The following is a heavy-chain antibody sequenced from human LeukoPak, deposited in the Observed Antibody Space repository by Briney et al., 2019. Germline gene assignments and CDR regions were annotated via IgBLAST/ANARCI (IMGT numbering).Heavy chain of an antibody. Sequence: PGGSLRLSCAASGFTFSSYAMSWVRQAPGKGLEWVSAISGSGGSTYYADSVKGRFTISRGNSKNTLYLQMNSLRAEDTAVYYCARAVAARARGAFDYWGQGTLVTVSS. CDR2: ISGSGGST. CDR1: GFTFSSYA. J-gene: IGHJ4*02. V-gene: IGHV3-23*01. CDR3: ARAVAARARGAFDY. D-gene: IGHD6-6*01.